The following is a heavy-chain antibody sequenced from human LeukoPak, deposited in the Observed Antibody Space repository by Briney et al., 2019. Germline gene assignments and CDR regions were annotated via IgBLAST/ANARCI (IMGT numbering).Heavy chain of an antibody. CDR3: ARDRAGTLSWVEFDL. D-gene: IGHD3-10*01. Sequence: GGSLRLSCAASGFTVSGTYMDWVRQAPGKGLEWVSVIYGGGGTVYADSVKGRFTISRDNSKSSLRTEDSAVYYCARDRAGTLSWVEFDLWGQGTLVTVSS. CDR2: IYGGGGT. J-gene: IGHJ5*02. V-gene: IGHV3-53*05. CDR1: GFTVSGTY.